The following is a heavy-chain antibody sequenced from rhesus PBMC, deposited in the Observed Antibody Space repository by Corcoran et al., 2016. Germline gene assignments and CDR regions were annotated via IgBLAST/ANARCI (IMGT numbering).Heavy chain of an antibody. CDR1: GYSTSRGSG. V-gene: IGHV4-127*01. Sequence: QVQLQESGPGLVKPSETLSLTCAVSGYSTSRGSGRRWNRQPPGKGLEWIGYIGGSSGSTNYNPSLKSRVTISKDTSKNQFSLKLSSVTAADTAVYYCARDSRVATPIDYWGQGVLVTVSS. CDR2: IGGSSGST. J-gene: IGHJ4*01. CDR3: ARDSRVATPIDY. D-gene: IGHD4-4*01.